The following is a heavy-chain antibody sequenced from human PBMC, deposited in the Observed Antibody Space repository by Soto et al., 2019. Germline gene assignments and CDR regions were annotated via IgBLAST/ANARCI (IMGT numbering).Heavy chain of an antibody. V-gene: IGHV3-23*01. J-gene: IGHJ6*02. CDR1: GFTFSSYA. CDR2: ISGSGGST. Sequence: PGGSLRLSCAASGFTFSSYAMSWVRQAPGKGLEWVSAISGSGGSTYYADSVKGRFTLSRDNSKNTLYLQMNSLRAEDTAVYYCAKGGGAAADTNLPPDYYYYYGMDVWCQGTTVTVSS. D-gene: IGHD6-13*01. CDR3: AKGGGAAADTNLPPDYYYYYGMDV.